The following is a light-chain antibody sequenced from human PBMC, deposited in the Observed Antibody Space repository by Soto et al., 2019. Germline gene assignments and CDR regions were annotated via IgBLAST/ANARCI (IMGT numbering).Light chain of an antibody. J-gene: IGLJ2*01. CDR3: SSYSGSGTLVV. V-gene: IGLV2-14*03. CDR2: DVS. CDR1: SSDVGGYRY. Sequence: QSALTQPASVSGSPGQSIAIYCTGTSSDVGGYRYVSWYQQHPGKAPKLMIYDVSDRPSGVSNRFSGSTSGNTASLTISGLQAEDEADYYCSSYSGSGTLVVFGGGTKLTVL.